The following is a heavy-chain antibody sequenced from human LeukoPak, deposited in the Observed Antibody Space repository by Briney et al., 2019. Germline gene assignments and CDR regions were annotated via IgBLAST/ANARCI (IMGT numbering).Heavy chain of an antibody. CDR1: GFTLSSYA. J-gene: IGHJ4*02. CDR3: AKDRSTVTPHYFDY. V-gene: IGHV3-23*01. CDR2: TSSSDAGT. D-gene: IGHD4-17*01. Sequence: KSGGSLRLSCAASGFTLSSYAMSWVRQAPGKGLEWVSATSSSDAGTYYADSVRGRFTISRDNSKNTLYLQMNSLRAEDTAVYYCAKDRSTVTPHYFDYWGQGTLVTVSS.